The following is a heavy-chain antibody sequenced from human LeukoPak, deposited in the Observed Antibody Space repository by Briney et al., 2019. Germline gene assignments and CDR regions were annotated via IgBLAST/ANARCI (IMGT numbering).Heavy chain of an antibody. D-gene: IGHD6-13*01. Sequence: GGSLRLSCAASGFTFSSYAMSWVRQAPGKGLEWVSAISGSGPYTFYTDSVKGRFTISRDNSKNTLYLQMNSLRGEDTAVYYCARIQQSSDYWGQGTLVTVSS. CDR1: GFTFSSYA. CDR3: ARIQQSSDY. CDR2: ISGSGPYT. J-gene: IGHJ4*02. V-gene: IGHV3-23*01.